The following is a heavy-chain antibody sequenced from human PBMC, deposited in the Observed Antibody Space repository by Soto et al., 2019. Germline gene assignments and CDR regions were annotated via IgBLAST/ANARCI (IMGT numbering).Heavy chain of an antibody. CDR2: IYYSGST. D-gene: IGHD3-22*01. J-gene: IGHJ4*02. V-gene: IGHV4-59*01. Sequence: SETLSLTCAVYGGSFSGYYWSWIRQPPGKGLEWIGYIYYSGSTNYNPSLKSRVTISVDTSKNQFSLKLSSVTAADTAVYYCARGSACDSIDYWGQGTLVTVSS. CDR1: GGSFSGYY. CDR3: ARGSACDSIDY.